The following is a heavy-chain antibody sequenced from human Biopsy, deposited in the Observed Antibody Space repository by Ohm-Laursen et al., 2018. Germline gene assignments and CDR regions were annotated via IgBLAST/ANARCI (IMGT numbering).Heavy chain of an antibody. CDR3: AKDWLQSWYFDH. CDR2: ISGDGNDQ. D-gene: IGHD5-24*01. Sequence: SLRLSCAASGFTFSNFGIHWIRQAPGKGLERVALISGDGNDQFYAESAKGRFTVSRDNSKNTVDLQMNNLKTEDTAVYYCAKDWLQSWYFDHWGQGTLVTVSS. CDR1: GFTFSNFG. V-gene: IGHV3-30*18. J-gene: IGHJ4*02.